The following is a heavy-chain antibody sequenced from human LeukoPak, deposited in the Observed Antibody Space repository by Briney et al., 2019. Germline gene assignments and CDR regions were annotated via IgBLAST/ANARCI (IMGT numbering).Heavy chain of an antibody. D-gene: IGHD4-17*01. CDR3: ARERGTVTTSAFDP. CDR1: GGSISSYY. J-gene: IGHJ5*02. CDR2: IYYSGSI. V-gene: IGHV4-59*01. Sequence: PSETLSLTCTVSGGSISSYYWSWIRQPPGKGLEWIGYIYYSGSINYNPSLKSRVTISVDTSKNQFPLKLSSVTAADTAVYYCARERGTVTTSAFDPWGQGTLVTVSS.